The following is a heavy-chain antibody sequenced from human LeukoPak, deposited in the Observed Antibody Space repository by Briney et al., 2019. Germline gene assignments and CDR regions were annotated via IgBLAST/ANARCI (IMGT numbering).Heavy chain of an antibody. CDR1: GYTFTSYY. V-gene: IGHV1-46*01. CDR2: INPSGGST. CDR3: ARDSSSGWYAGY. D-gene: IGHD6-19*01. Sequence: ASVKVSCKASGYTFTSYYMHWVRQAPGQGLEWMGIINPSGGSTSYAQKFQGRVTMTRDTSTSTVYMELSSLRSEDTAVYYCARDSSSGWYAGYWGQGTLVTASS. J-gene: IGHJ4*02.